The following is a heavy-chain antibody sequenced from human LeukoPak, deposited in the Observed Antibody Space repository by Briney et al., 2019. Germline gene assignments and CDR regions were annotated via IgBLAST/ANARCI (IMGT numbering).Heavy chain of an antibody. CDR2: IWFDGSNL. J-gene: IGHJ4*02. CDR3: ARDDFAGDSSGYIDY. CDR1: GFIFSNYG. D-gene: IGHD3-22*01. Sequence: GGSLRLSCAASGFIFSNYGMHWVRQAPGKGLEWVAVIWFDGSNLYHADAVRGRFTISRDNSKNTLYLKMSSLRAEDTALYYCARDDFAGDSSGYIDYWGQGTLVTVSS. V-gene: IGHV3-33*01.